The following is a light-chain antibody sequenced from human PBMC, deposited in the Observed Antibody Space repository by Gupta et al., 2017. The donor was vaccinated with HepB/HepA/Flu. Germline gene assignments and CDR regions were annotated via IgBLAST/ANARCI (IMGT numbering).Light chain of an antibody. CDR1: VLPKQY. CDR2: KDR. J-gene: IGLJ3*02. CDR3: QSTNSSGSIGV. Sequence: SYELTQQISVSVSQGQTGRIKCSGDVLPKQYAYWYKQKQAPAPVLVIYKDRWRPAEIPGRFSVSSSGTAVTLTISAVQAEDYADYYCQSTNSSGSIGVSVGGTKLTVL. V-gene: IGLV3-25*03.